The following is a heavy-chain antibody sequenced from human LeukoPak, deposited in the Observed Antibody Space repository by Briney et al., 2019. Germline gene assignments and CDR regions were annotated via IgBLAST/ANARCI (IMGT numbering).Heavy chain of an antibody. CDR2: INPDSGGT. CDR1: GYTFTNYY. Sequence: ASVKVSCKASGYTFTNYYIHWVRQAPGQGLEWMGRINPDSGGTKYTQNFQGRVTMTRDTSISTAYMELSRLRSDDTAVYYCAVVGTMIRRIDFDYWGQGTLVTVSS. CDR3: AVVGTMIRRIDFDY. V-gene: IGHV1-2*06. J-gene: IGHJ4*02. D-gene: IGHD3-10*01.